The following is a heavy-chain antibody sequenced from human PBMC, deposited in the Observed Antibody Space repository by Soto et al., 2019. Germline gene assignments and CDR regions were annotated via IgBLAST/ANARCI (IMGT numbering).Heavy chain of an antibody. CDR1: GFTFSSYA. CDR3: TKTHCSGGSCYHFDY. Sequence: GGSLRLSCAASGFTFSSYAMSWVRQAPGKGLEWVSAISGSGGSTYYADSVKGRFTISRDNSKNTLYLQMNSLRAENTAVYYCTKTHCSGGSCYHFDYWGQGTLVTVSS. CDR2: ISGSGGST. V-gene: IGHV3-23*01. D-gene: IGHD2-15*01. J-gene: IGHJ4*02.